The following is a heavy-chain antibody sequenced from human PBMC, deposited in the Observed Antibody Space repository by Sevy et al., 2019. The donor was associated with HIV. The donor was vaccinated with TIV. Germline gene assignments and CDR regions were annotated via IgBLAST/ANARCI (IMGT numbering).Heavy chain of an antibody. CDR1: GFTFSSYG. V-gene: IGHV3-30*02. Sequence: GGSLRLSCAASGFTFSSYGMHWVRQAPGKGLEWVAFIRYDGSNKYYADSVKGRFTISRDNSKNTLYLQMNSLRAEDTAVYYCATSRYCSGGSCYGADYYYGMDVWGQGTTVTISS. D-gene: IGHD2-15*01. CDR2: IRYDGSNK. J-gene: IGHJ6*02. CDR3: ATSRYCSGGSCYGADYYYGMDV.